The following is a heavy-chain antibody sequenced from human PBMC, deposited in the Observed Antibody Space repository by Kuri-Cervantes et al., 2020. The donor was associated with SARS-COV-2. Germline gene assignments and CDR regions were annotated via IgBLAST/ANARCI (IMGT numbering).Heavy chain of an antibody. CDR1: GGSISSYY. CDR3: ARVRNSSPGPLDY. V-gene: IGHV4-59*08. Sequence: SETLSLTCTVSGGSISSYYWSWIRQPPGKGLEWIGYIYYSGSTYYNPSLKSRVTISVDTSKNQFSLKLSSVTAADTAVYYCARVRNSSPGPLDYWGQGTLVTVSS. J-gene: IGHJ4*02. D-gene: IGHD6-6*01. CDR2: IYYSGST.